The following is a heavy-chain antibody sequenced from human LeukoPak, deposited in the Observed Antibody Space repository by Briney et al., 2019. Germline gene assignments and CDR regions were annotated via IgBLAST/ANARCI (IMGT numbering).Heavy chain of an antibody. Sequence: PGGSLRLSCAASGFTFSSYWMSWVRQAPGKGLEWVSYISSSGSTIYYADSVKGRFTISRDNAKNSLYLQMNSLRAEDTAVYYCARDSDYGEYGSGFDYWGQGTLVTVSS. CDR1: GFTFSSYW. CDR2: ISSSGSTI. V-gene: IGHV3-48*04. CDR3: ARDSDYGEYGSGFDY. D-gene: IGHD4-17*01. J-gene: IGHJ4*02.